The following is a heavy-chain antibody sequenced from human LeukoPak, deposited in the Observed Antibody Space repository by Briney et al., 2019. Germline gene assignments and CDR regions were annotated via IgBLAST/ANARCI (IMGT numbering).Heavy chain of an antibody. Sequence: SETLSLTCTASGGSISSYYWSWIRQPPGKGLEWIGYIYTSGSTNYNPSLKSRVTISVDTSKNQFSLKLSSETAADPAVYYCASPGSGWHYFDYWGQGTLVTVSS. CDR1: GGSISSYY. CDR3: ASPGSGWHYFDY. D-gene: IGHD6-19*01. CDR2: IYTSGST. J-gene: IGHJ4*02. V-gene: IGHV4-4*09.